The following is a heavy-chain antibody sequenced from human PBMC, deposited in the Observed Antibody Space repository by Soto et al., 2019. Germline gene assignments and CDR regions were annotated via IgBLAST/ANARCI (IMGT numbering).Heavy chain of an antibody. D-gene: IGHD3-10*01. V-gene: IGHV4-34*01. CDR2: INHSGST. CDR3: ARVWDY. J-gene: IGHJ4*02. Sequence: SETLSLTCAVYGGSFSGYYWSWIRQPPGKGLEWIGEINHSGSTNYNPSLKSRVTISVDTSKNQFSLKLSSVTAADTAVYYCARVWDYWGQGTLVTVSS. CDR1: GGSFSGYY.